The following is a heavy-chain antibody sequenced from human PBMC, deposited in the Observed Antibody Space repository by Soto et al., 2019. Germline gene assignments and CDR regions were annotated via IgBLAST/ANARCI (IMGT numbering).Heavy chain of an antibody. J-gene: IGHJ3*01. CDR2: ISSGGDST. CDR1: GFTFSSYA. CDR3: AKDFIPWGSTSLFFFNV. D-gene: IGHD1-26*01. Sequence: GGSLRLSCAASGFTFSSYAMSWVRQAPGKGLDWVSTISSGGDSTYYADSVKGRFTFSRDNTKNTLSLQMNSLRAEDTAVYYCAKDFIPWGSTSLFFFNVGGRGKMVTVSS. V-gene: IGHV3-23*01.